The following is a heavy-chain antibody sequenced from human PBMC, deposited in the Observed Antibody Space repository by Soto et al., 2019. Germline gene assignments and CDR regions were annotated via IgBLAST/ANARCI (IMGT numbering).Heavy chain of an antibody. CDR3: AKVTKRAAAGRYEYYKYGMDV. Sequence: GGSLRLSCAAAGFAFSAYAMTWVRQAPGKGLEWVSVISGSGGSSYYAASVKGRFTISRDNSKNTMFLQMNGLRAEDTAVYYCAKVTKRAAAGRYEYYKYGMDVWGQGTTVTVS. J-gene: IGHJ6*02. CDR2: ISGSGGSS. D-gene: IGHD6-13*01. CDR1: GFAFSAYA. V-gene: IGHV3-23*01.